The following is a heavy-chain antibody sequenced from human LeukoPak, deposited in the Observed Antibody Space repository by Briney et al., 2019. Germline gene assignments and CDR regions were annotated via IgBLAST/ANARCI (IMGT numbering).Heavy chain of an antibody. D-gene: IGHD2-2*01. J-gene: IGHJ3*02. Sequence: PSETLSLTCTVSGYSISSGYYWGWIRQPPGKGLEWIGSIYHSGSTYYNPSLKSRVTISVDTSKNQFSLKLSSVTAADTAVYYCARSPTRCSSTSCYPLDAFDIWGQGTMVTVSS. CDR2: IYHSGST. CDR3: ARSPTRCSSTSCYPLDAFDI. V-gene: IGHV4-38-2*02. CDR1: GYSISSGYY.